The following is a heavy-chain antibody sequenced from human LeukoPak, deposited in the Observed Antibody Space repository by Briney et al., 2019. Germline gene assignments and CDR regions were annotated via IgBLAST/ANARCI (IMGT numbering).Heavy chain of an antibody. J-gene: IGHJ4*02. Sequence: ASVKVSCKASGYTFTSYDINWVRQAPGQGLEWMGWMNPNSGNTGYAQKFQGRVTITRNTSISTAYMELSSLRSEDTAVYYCARDLSAMETVLDYWGQGTLVTVSS. CDR3: ARDLSAMETVLDY. D-gene: IGHD5-18*01. V-gene: IGHV1-8*03. CDR2: MNPNSGNT. CDR1: GYTFTSYD.